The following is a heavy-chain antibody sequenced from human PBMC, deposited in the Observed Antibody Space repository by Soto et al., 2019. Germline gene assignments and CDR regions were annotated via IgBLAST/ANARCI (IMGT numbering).Heavy chain of an antibody. CDR1: GFTFSSYS. J-gene: IGHJ5*02. CDR3: ARAYLRWDNWLDP. D-gene: IGHD4-17*01. CDR2: ISSSSSYI. V-gene: IGHV3-21*01. Sequence: LRLSCAASGFTFSSYSMNWVRQAPGKGLEWVSSISSSSSYIYYADAVKGRFTISRDNAKNSLYLQMNSLRAEDTAVYYCARAYLRWDNWLDPWGQGTLVTVSS.